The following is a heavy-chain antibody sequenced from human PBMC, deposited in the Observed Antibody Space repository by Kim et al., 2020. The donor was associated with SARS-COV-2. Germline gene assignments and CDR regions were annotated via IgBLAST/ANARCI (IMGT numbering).Heavy chain of an antibody. J-gene: IGHJ3*01. Sequence: GGSLRLSCAASGFTVSGNAMAWVRQAPGKGLEWVSAIGGSDDRTDYANSVKGRFTISRDTSKNTLDLQMNSLRDDDTAVYYCAKDVWRWAFHVWGQGT. V-gene: IGHV3-23*01. CDR3: AKDVWRWAFHV. D-gene: IGHD2-21*01. CDR2: IGGSDDRT. CDR1: GFTVSGNA.